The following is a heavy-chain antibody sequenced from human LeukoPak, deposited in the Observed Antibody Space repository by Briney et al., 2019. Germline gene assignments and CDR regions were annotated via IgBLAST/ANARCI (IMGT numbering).Heavy chain of an antibody. J-gene: IGHJ4*02. Sequence: GGSLRLSCAASGFTFSSYAMHWVRQAPGKGLEWVAVISYDGSNKYYADSVKGRFTISRDNSKNTLYLQMNSLRAEDTAVYYCARGWGITMVRGVLDYWGQGTLVTVSS. D-gene: IGHD3-10*01. V-gene: IGHV3-30-3*01. CDR1: GFTFSSYA. CDR2: ISYDGSNK. CDR3: ARGWGITMVRGVLDY.